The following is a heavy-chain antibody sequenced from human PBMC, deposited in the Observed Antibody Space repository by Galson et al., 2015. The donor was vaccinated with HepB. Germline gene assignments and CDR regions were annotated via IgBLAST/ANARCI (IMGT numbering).Heavy chain of an antibody. CDR3: ARGGYCSDKNQCPAEYLQD. V-gene: IGHV3-48*03. CDR1: GFTFSRNS. Sequence: SLRLSCAASGFTFSRNSMIWVRQAPGKGPEWISYLGVRGDSIYYADSVKGRFSISRDNAESSLYLEMFSLRVDDTAIYYCARGGYCSDKNQCPAEYLQDWGRGTLVTVAA. J-gene: IGHJ1*01. D-gene: IGHD2-15*01. CDR2: LGVRGDSI.